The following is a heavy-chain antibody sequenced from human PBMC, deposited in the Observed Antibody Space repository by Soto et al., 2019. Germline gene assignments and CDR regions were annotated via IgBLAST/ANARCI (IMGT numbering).Heavy chain of an antibody. J-gene: IGHJ6*02. Sequence: ASVKVSCKASGYTFTSYGIIWVRQAHGQGLEFMGWISAYNGNTNYAQKLQGRVTMTTDTSTSTAYMELRSLRSDDTAVYYCARGGDIVVVVAATVGYYYGMDVWGQGTTVTVSS. CDR2: ISAYNGNT. V-gene: IGHV1-18*04. CDR1: GYTFTSYG. D-gene: IGHD2-15*01. CDR3: ARGGDIVVVVAATVGYYYGMDV.